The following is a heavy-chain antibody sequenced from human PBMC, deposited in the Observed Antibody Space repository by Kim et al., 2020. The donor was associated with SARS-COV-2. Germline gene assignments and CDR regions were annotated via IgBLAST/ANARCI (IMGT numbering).Heavy chain of an antibody. CDR1: GYTFTSYY. V-gene: IGHV1-8*01. CDR2: MDPVSGNT. Sequence: ASVKVSCKASGYTFTSYYINWVRQAAGQGLEWMGWMDPVSGNTGYAQKVQGRVTMTSDTSISTAYMELSSLRYEDTAVYFCVKNIGWRCQDWIFDLWGRGTLITVSS. D-gene: IGHD6-19*01. CDR3: VKNIGWRCQDWIFDL. J-gene: IGHJ2*01.